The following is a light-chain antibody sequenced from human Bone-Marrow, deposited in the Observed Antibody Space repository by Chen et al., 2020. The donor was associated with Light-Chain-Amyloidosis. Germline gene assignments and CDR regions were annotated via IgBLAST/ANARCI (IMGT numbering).Light chain of an antibody. CDR1: DLPTKY. CDR3: QSADSSGTYEVI. J-gene: IGLJ2*01. V-gene: IGLV3-25*03. Sequence: SYELTQPPSVSVSPGQTARITCSGDDLPTKYAYWYQQKPGQAPVLVIHRDTERPSGISERFSGSGSGTTATLTISGVQAEDGADYRCQSADSSGTYEVIFGGGTKLTVL. CDR2: RDT.